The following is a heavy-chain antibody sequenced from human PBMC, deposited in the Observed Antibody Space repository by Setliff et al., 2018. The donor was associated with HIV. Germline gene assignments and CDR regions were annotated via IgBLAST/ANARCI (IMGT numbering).Heavy chain of an antibody. CDR1: GGTFSRYT. CDR3: ARDNYYDTSGAIGY. D-gene: IGHD3-22*01. CDR2: IIPIFGTT. V-gene: IGHV1-69*13. J-gene: IGHJ4*02. Sequence: AASVKVSCKASGGTFSRYTISWVRQAPGQGLEWMGGIIPIFGTTNYAQRFQGRVSITADASTSTAYMELSSLRSEDTAMYFCARDNYYDTSGAIGYWGQGTMVTVSS.